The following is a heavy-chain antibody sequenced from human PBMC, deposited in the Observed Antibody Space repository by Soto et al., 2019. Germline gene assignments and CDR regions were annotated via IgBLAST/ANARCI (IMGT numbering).Heavy chain of an antibody. D-gene: IGHD4-17*01. CDR1: GFTFSSYA. V-gene: IGHV3-30-3*01. CDR2: ISYDGSNK. J-gene: IGHJ6*02. Sequence: GGSLRLSCAASGFTFSSYAMHWVRQAPGKGLEWVAVISYDGSNKYYADSVKGRFTISRDNSKNTLYLQMNSLRAEDTAVYYCARVPLDYGGIYYYYGMDVWGQGTTVTVSS. CDR3: ARVPLDYGGIYYYYGMDV.